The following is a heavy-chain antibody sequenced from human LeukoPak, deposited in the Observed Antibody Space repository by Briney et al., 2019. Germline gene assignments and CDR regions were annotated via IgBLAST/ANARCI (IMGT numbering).Heavy chain of an antibody. Sequence: GASLKISCKGSGYSFTSYWIGWVRQLPGKGLEWMGIIYPGDSDTRYSPSFQGQVTISADKSISTAYLQWSSLKASDTAMYYCARHGIVGATSYYYYGMDVWGQGTTVTVSS. J-gene: IGHJ6*02. CDR2: IYPGDSDT. D-gene: IGHD1-26*01. CDR1: GYSFTSYW. V-gene: IGHV5-51*01. CDR3: ARHGIVGATSYYYYGMDV.